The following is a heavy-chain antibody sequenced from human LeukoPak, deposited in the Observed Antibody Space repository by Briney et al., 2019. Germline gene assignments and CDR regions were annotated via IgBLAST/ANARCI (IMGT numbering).Heavy chain of an antibody. V-gene: IGHV3-30*03. CDR2: ISYDGIIN. CDR1: GFTFSSNG. CDR3: ARVGRPWSGYSVRYYFDY. D-gene: IGHD3-3*01. Sequence: GGSLRLSCAASGFTFSSNGMHWVRQAPGKGLEWVAFISYDGIINYYADSVKGRFTISRDNSKNTLSLQMNSLRAEDTAVYYCARVGRPWSGYSVRYYFDYWGQGTLVTVSS. J-gene: IGHJ4*02.